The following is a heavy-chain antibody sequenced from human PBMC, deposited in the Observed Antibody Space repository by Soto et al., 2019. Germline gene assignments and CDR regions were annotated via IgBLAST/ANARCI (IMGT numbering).Heavy chain of an antibody. Sequence: QVQLQESGPGLVKPSQTLSLTCTVSGGSISGGVYYWSWIRQPPGKGLEWIGYIFDSGSTYYNPSLKSRVTISVDTSKNQFSLRLSSVTAADTAVYYCAREIIPLTTDWYFDLWARVTLVTVSS. CDR1: GGSISGGVYY. D-gene: IGHD4-17*01. CDR3: AREIIPLTTDWYFDL. V-gene: IGHV4-30-4*01. CDR2: IFDSGST. J-gene: IGHJ2*01.